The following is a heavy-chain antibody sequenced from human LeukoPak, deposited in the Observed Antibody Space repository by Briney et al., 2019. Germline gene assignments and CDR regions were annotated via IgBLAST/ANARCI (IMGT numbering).Heavy chain of an antibody. Sequence: PSQTLSLIRTVSAGSISSGDYDSSWIRQPPGNGLEWIVYIYYSGSTYYNPSLKSRVTISVDTSKNQFSLKLSSVTAANTAVYYCARVGSSALFDYWGQGTLVTVSS. J-gene: IGHJ4*02. V-gene: IGHV4-30-4*08. CDR1: AGSISSGDYD. D-gene: IGHD2-2*01. CDR2: IYYSGST. CDR3: ARVGSSALFDY.